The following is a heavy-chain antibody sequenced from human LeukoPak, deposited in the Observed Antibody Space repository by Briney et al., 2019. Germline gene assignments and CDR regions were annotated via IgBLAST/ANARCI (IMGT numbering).Heavy chain of an antibody. D-gene: IGHD3-10*01. CDR3: ARIGSGSYYHNWFDP. Sequence: ASVKVSCKASGYTFTGYYMHWVRQAPGQGLEWMGRINPNSGGTNYAQKFQGRLTMTRDTSISTAYMELSRLRSDDTAVYYCARIGSGSYYHNWFDPWGQGTLVTVSA. CDR1: GYTFTGYY. J-gene: IGHJ5*02. V-gene: IGHV1-2*06. CDR2: INPNSGGT.